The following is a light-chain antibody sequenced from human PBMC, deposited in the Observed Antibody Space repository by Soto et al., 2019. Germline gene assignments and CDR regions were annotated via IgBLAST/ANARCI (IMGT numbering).Light chain of an antibody. V-gene: IGLV2-14*01. CDR3: SSYPSSSTPYV. J-gene: IGLJ1*01. Sequence: QSALTQPASVSGSPGQSITISCTGTSSDVGGYNYVSWYQQHPGKAPKLMIYDVSNRPSGVSNRFSGSKSGNTASLTISGLQAEDEADYYCSSYPSSSTPYVFGTGTTLTVL. CDR1: SSDVGGYNY. CDR2: DVS.